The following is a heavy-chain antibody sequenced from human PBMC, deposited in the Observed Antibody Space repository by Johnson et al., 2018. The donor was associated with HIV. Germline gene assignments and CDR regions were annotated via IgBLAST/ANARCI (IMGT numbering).Heavy chain of an antibody. CDR3: AKDLIADYGDFGRAFDI. CDR2: SSSSGITI. Sequence: QVQLVESGGGLVKPGGSLRLSCAASGFTFSDYYMSWIRQGPGKGLEWVAYSSSSGITIYHADSVKGRFTISRDNAKNLLFLQLNSLRAEDTAVYYCAKDLIADYGDFGRAFDIWGQGTMVTVSS. CDR1: GFTFSDYY. V-gene: IGHV3-11*04. D-gene: IGHD4-17*01. J-gene: IGHJ3*02.